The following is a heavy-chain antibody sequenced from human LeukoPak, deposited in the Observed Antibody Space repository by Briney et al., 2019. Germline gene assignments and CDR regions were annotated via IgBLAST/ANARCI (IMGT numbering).Heavy chain of an antibody. CDR3: ARGSAFDY. CDR2: INHSGST. CDR1: GGSFSGYY. J-gene: IGHJ4*02. V-gene: IGHV4-34*01. Sequence: SETLSLTCAVYGGSFSGYYWSWIRQPPGKGLEWIGEINHSGSTNYNPSLKSRVTISVDTSKNQFSLKLSSVTAADTAVYYCARGSAFDYWGQGTLVTVSS.